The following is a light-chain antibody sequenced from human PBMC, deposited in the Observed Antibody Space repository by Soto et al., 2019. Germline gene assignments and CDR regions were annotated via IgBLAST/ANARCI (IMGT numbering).Light chain of an antibody. CDR2: DAS. CDR3: QQYNSMPT. J-gene: IGKJ1*01. Sequence: DIQMTQSPSTLSASVGDRVTITCRASQSISSWLAWYQQKPGKAPKLLIYDASSLESGVPSRFSGSGSGTEFTLTISSLQPDDFATYYCQQYNSMPTFGQGTKVDIK. CDR1: QSISSW. V-gene: IGKV1-5*01.